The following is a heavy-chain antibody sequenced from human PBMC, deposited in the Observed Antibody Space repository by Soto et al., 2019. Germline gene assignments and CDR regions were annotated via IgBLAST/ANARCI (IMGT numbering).Heavy chain of an antibody. V-gene: IGHV3-64*01. CDR1: GFTFSSYA. CDR3: ARQWLDSYYFDD. Sequence: GGSLRLSCAASGFTFSSYAMHWVRQAPGKGLEYVSAISSNGGSTYYANSVKGRFTISRDNSKNTLYLQMGSLRAEDMAVYYCARQWLDSYYFDDRGQGTRVTVAS. J-gene: IGHJ4*02. CDR2: ISSNGGST. D-gene: IGHD6-19*01.